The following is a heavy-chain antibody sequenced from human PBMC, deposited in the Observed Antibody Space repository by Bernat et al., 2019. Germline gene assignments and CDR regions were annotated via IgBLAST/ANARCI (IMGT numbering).Heavy chain of an antibody. J-gene: IGHJ4*02. Sequence: QLQLQESGPGLVRPSETLSLTCTVSGGSISSRSYYWGWIRQPPGKGLEWIGTIYYSGSTYYNPSLKSRVTISVDTSKNQFYLKLSSVTAADTAVYSCARVVGANYFDYWGQGTLVTVSS. CDR3: ARVVGANYFDY. CDR1: GGSISSRSYY. D-gene: IGHD1-26*01. V-gene: IGHV4-39*01. CDR2: IYYSGST.